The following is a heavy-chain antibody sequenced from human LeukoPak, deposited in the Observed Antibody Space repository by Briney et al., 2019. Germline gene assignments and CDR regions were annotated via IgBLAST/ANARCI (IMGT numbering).Heavy chain of an antibody. Sequence: PSGTLSLTCAVSGGSISSSNWWTWVRQPPGEGLEWIGEIYHSGTTNYNPSLKSRVTVSVDTSKNQFSLKLSSVTAADTAVYYCARVRSPVRSITGTTPFDYWGQGTLVTVSS. D-gene: IGHD1-7*01. CDR3: ARVRSPVRSITGTTPFDY. J-gene: IGHJ4*02. CDR2: IYHSGTT. V-gene: IGHV4-4*02. CDR1: GGSISSSNW.